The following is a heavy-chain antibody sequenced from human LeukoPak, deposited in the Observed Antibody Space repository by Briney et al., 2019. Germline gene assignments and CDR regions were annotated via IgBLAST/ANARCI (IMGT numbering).Heavy chain of an antibody. D-gene: IGHD3-16*01. V-gene: IGHV3-7*03. Sequence: GGSLRLSCAASGFTFSSYWMNWARQAPGKGLEWVASINHNGNVNYYVDSVKGRFTSSRDNAKNSLYLQMSNLRAEDTAVYFCARGGGLDVWGQGATVTVSS. CDR2: INHNGNVN. CDR1: GFTFSSYW. CDR3: ARGGGLDV. J-gene: IGHJ6*02.